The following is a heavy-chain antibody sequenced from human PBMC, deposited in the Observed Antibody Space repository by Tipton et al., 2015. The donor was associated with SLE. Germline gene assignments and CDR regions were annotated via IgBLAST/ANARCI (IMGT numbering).Heavy chain of an antibody. Sequence: LSCTVSGGSVSSGSYYWSWIRQPPGKGLEWIGYIYYSGSTNYNPSLKSRVTISVDTSKNQFSLKLSSVTAADTAVYYCAIPGKGGAFDIWGQGTMVTVSS. CDR1: GGSVSSGSYY. CDR2: IYYSGST. D-gene: IGHD3-10*01. V-gene: IGHV4-61*01. J-gene: IGHJ3*02. CDR3: AIPGKGGAFDI.